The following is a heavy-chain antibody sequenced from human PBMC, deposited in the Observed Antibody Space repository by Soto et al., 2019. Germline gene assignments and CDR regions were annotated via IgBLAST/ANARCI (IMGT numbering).Heavy chain of an antibody. V-gene: IGHV5-51*01. D-gene: IGHD1-26*01. Sequence: GESLKXSCKGSGYSFTSYWIGWVRQMPGKGLEWMGIIYPGDSDTRYSPSFQGQVTISADKSISTAYLQWSSLKASDTAMYYCARVGLTSNYYYGMDVWGQGTTVTVSS. CDR2: IYPGDSDT. J-gene: IGHJ6*02. CDR3: ARVGLTSNYYYGMDV. CDR1: GYSFTSYW.